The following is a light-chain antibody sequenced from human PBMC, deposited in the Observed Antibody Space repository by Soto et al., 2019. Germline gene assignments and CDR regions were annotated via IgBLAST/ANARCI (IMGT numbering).Light chain of an antibody. CDR3: SSYRSSSTVYV. V-gene: IGLV2-14*01. Sequence: QSALTQPASVFGSPGQAITISCTGNSKEFVGYNYVSWYQQHPGEAPKLLIYDVSNRPSGVSNRFSGSKSGNTASLTISGFQAEDEADYYCSSYRSSSTVYVFGTGTKVTVL. CDR1: SKEFVGYNY. J-gene: IGLJ1*01. CDR2: DVS.